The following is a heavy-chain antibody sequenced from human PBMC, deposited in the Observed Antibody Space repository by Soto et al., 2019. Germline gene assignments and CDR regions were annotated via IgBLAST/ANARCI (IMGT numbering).Heavy chain of an antibody. Sequence: QVQLVQSGAEVKKPGSSVKVSCKAPGGTFSSYAISWVRQAPGQGLEWMGGVIPIFGTAKYAQKFQGRVTITADESTSTGDMELRRLRSEDTAVYYCARSQGGSSSLDIYYYYYYGMDVWGQGTTVTVSS. V-gene: IGHV1-69*01. J-gene: IGHJ6*02. D-gene: IGHD2-15*01. CDR3: ARSQGGSSSLDIYYYYYYGMDV. CDR2: VIPIFGTA. CDR1: GGTFSSYA.